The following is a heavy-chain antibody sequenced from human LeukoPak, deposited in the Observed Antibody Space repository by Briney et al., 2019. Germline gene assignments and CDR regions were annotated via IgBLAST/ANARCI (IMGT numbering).Heavy chain of an antibody. CDR2: INPSGGST. CDR1: GYTFTSYY. D-gene: IGHD6-13*01. V-gene: IGHV1-46*01. CDR3: ARDGAAAGTFPDY. Sequence: ASVKVSCKASGYTFTSYYMHWVGQAPGQGLEWMGIINPSGGSTSYAQKFQGRVTMTRDMSTSTVYMELSSLRSEDTAVYYCARDGAAAGTFPDYWGQGTLVTVSS. J-gene: IGHJ4*02.